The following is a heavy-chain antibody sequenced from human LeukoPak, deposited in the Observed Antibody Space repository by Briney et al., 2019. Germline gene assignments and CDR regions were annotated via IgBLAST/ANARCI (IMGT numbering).Heavy chain of an antibody. Sequence: GRSLRLSCAASGFTFSSYGMHWVRQAPGKGLEWVAVIWYDGSNKYYAGSVKGRFTISRDNSKNTLYLQMNSLRAEDTAVYYCARAYDYVWGSYRYSLGIFDYRGQGTLVTVSS. V-gene: IGHV3-33*01. CDR2: IWYDGSNK. CDR1: GFTFSSYG. D-gene: IGHD3-16*02. J-gene: IGHJ4*02. CDR3: ARAYDYVWGSYRYSLGIFDY.